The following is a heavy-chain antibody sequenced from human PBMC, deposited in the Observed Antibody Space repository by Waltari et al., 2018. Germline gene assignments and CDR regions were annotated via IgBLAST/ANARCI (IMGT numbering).Heavy chain of an antibody. V-gene: IGHV4-34*01. D-gene: IGHD3-3*01. CDR2: INHTGST. CDR1: GGSFSGYY. J-gene: IGHJ3*02. Sequence: QVQLQQWGAGLLKPSETLSLTCAVYGGSFSGYYWSWIRQPPGKGLEWLGEINHTGSTNCTPSLKSRVTISVDTAKNQFSLKLGSVTAADTAVYYCARSGRITIFGVVIIDAFDIWGQGTMVTVSS. CDR3: ARSGRITIFGVVIIDAFDI.